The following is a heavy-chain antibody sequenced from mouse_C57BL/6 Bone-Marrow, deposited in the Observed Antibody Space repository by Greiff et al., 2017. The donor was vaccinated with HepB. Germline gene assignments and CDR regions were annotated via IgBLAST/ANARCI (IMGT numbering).Heavy chain of an antibody. D-gene: IGHD1-1*01. Sequence: DVHLVESGGGLVKPGGSLKLSCAASGFTFSDYGMHWVRQAPEKGLEWVAYISSGSSTIYYADTVKGRFTISRDNAKNTLFLQMTSLRSEDTAMYYCARGYYGSSPYLYFDVWGTGTTVTVSS. J-gene: IGHJ1*03. CDR1: GFTFSDYG. V-gene: IGHV5-17*01. CDR3: ARGYYGSSPYLYFDV. CDR2: ISSGSSTI.